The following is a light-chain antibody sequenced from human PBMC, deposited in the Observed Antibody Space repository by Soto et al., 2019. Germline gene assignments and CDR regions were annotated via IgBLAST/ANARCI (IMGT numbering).Light chain of an antibody. Sequence: QPVLTQPPAVSGAPGQRVTISCTGASSNVRPADAVHWYQLIPGTAPKLLIYADNGRPSGVPGRFSASKSGTSASLAITGLQAEDEADYYCQFFANGLLAYVFGTGTKVTVL. CDR2: ADN. V-gene: IGLV1-40*01. J-gene: IGLJ1*01. CDR3: QFFANGLLAYV. CDR1: SSNVRPADA.